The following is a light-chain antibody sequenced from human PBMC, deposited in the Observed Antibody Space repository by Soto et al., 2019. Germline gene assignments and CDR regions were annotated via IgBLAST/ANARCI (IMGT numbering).Light chain of an antibody. J-gene: IGLJ3*02. CDR3: GAHAGSNTWV. Sequence: QSALTQPPSASGSPGQSVTISCTGTSSDVGKYDYVSWFQHHPGKAPKLIIYEVNKRPSGVPDRFSGSKSGITASLTVSGLQADDEADYYCGAHAGSNTWVFGGGTKLTVL. V-gene: IGLV2-8*01. CDR1: SSDVGKYDY. CDR2: EVN.